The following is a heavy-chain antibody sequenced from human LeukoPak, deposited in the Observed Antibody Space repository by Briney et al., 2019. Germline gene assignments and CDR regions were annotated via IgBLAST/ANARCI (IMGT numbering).Heavy chain of an antibody. CDR2: INLDESKK. V-gene: IGHV3-7*01. CDR3: AREDLFDY. CDR1: GFTFSNFW. Sequence: GGSLRLSCAASGFTFSNFWMSWVRQAPGKGLEWVANINLDESKKYYVDSAKGRFTISRDNAKNSLYLQMNSLRAEDTAVYYCAREDLFDYWGQGTLVTVSS. J-gene: IGHJ4*02.